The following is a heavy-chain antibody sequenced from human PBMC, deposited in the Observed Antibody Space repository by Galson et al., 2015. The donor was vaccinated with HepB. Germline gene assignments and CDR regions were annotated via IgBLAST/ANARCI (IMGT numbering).Heavy chain of an antibody. Sequence: TLSLTCTVSGGSISSGGYYWSWIRQHPGKGLEWIGYIYYSGSTYYNPSLKSRVTISVDTSKNQFSLKLSSVTAADTAVYYCARVTGYDSSGYPYFDYWGQGTLVTVSS. V-gene: IGHV4-31*03. J-gene: IGHJ4*02. CDR2: IYYSGST. D-gene: IGHD3-22*01. CDR3: ARVTGYDSSGYPYFDY. CDR1: GGSISSGGYY.